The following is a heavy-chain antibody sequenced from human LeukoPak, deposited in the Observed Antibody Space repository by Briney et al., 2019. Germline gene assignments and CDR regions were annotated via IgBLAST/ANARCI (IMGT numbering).Heavy chain of an antibody. J-gene: IGHJ6*02. D-gene: IGHD3-16*01. CDR3: ARGGGLDV. CDR1: GFTISSYW. CDR2: INHNGNAN. V-gene: IGHV3-7*03. Sequence: PGGSLRLSCAASGFTISSYWMNWARQAPGKGLEWVASINHNGNANYYVDSVKGRFTISRDNAKNSLYLQMSNLRAEDTAVYFCARGGGLDVWGQGATVTVSS.